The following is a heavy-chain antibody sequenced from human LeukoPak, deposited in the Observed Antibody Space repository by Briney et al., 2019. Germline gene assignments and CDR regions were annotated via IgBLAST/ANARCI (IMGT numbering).Heavy chain of an antibody. D-gene: IGHD4-17*01. CDR3: ARVFRDYDGERYFDY. J-gene: IGHJ4*02. V-gene: IGHV3-48*02. CDR1: GFTFSSYS. CDR2: ISSSSSTI. Sequence: GGSLRLSCAASGFTFSSYSMNWVRQAPGKGLEWVSYISSSSSTIYYADSVKGRFTISRDNAKNSLYLQMNSRRDEDTAVYYCARVFRDYDGERYFDYWGQGTLVTVSS.